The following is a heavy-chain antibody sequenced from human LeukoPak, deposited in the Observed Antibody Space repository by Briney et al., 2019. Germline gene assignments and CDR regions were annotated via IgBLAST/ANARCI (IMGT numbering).Heavy chain of an antibody. CDR3: ARGPHYYGSGSYYNGIDY. V-gene: IGHV1-18*01. Sequence: ASVKVSCKASGYTFTNYGISWVRQASGQGLEWMGWISGYNGNTKYAEKLQGRVTMTTDTSTNTAYMELRSLRSDDTAVYYCARGPHYYGSGSYYNGIDYWGQGILVTVSS. CDR2: ISGYNGNT. CDR1: GYTFTNYG. J-gene: IGHJ4*02. D-gene: IGHD3-10*01.